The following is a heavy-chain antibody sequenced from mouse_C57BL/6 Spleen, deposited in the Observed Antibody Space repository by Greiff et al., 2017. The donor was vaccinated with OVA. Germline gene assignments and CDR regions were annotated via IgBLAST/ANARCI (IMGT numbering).Heavy chain of an antibody. J-gene: IGHJ3*01. V-gene: IGHV5-9*01. CDR1: GFTFSSYT. CDR2: ISGGGSNT. Sequence: EVQRVESGGGLVKPGGSLKLSCAASGFTFSSYTMSWVRQTPEKRLEWVATISGGGSNTYYPDSVKGRFTISRDNAKNTLYLQMSSLRSEDTALYYCARFDLAWFAYWGQGTLVTVSA. CDR3: ARFDLAWFAY.